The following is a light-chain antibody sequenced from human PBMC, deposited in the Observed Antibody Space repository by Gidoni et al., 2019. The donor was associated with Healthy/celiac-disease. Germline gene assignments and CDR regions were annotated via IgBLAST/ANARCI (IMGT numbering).Light chain of an antibody. V-gene: IGLV2-8*01. Sequence: QSALTQPPSASGSPGQSVTISCTGTSSDVGAYKYVSWYQRHAGKVPKLMIYEVSKRPSGVPDRFSGSKSGNTASLTVSGLQAEDEADYYCSSYAGSSNFLVFGGGTKLTVL. CDR1: SSDVGAYKY. CDR3: SSYAGSSNFLV. J-gene: IGLJ2*01. CDR2: EVS.